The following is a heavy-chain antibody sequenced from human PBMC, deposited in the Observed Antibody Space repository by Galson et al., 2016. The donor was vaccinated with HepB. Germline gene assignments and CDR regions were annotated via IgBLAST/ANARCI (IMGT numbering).Heavy chain of an antibody. CDR3: AREVGYSYVLTINWFDP. D-gene: IGHD5-18*01. V-gene: IGHV3-33*01. Sequence: SLRLSCAASGFTFSSYGMHWVRQAPGKGLEWVAVIWHDGSNKNYADSVKGRFTISRDNSKNTVYLQMNSLRAEDTAVYYCAREVGYSYVLTINWFDPWGHGTLRTVSS. CDR2: IWHDGSNK. CDR1: GFTFSSYG. J-gene: IGHJ5*02.